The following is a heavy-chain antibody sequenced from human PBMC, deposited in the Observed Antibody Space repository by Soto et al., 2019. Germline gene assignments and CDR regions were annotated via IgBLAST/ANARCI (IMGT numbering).Heavy chain of an antibody. J-gene: IGHJ6*02. CDR1: GGTFSSYA. V-gene: IGHV1-69*01. Sequence: QVQLVQSGAEVKKPGSSVKVSCTASGGTFSSYAISWVRQAPGQGLEWMGGIIPIFGTTNYAQKFQGRVTITADESTSTAYMELSSLRSEDTAVYYCARWSGYRNRVYYYGMDVWGQGTTVTVSS. D-gene: IGHD3-3*01. CDR2: IIPIFGTT. CDR3: ARWSGYRNRVYYYGMDV.